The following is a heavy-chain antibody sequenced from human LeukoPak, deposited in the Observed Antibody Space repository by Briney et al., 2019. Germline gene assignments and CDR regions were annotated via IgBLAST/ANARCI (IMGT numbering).Heavy chain of an antibody. CDR1: GFYFRIYG. J-gene: IGHJ4*02. CDR2: ISHDGSYR. CDR3: AKDWGSEFASGSSYLDY. V-gene: IGHV3-30*18. Sequence: GGSLRLSCVGSGFYFRIYGMHWVRQAPGKGLEWVAVISHDGSYRYYADSAKGRVTISRDNSRNTLYLEMNSPRAEDTAMYYCAKDWGSEFASGSSYLDYWGQGTLVTVSS. D-gene: IGHD3-10*01.